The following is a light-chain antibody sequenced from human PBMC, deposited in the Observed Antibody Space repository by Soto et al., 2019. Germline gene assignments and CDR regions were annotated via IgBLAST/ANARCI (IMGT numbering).Light chain of an antibody. CDR2: EAS. Sequence: DIQMTQSPSSLSASVGDRVTITCRASQCTSNCVAWYQQIPGKVPQLLISEASTLQSGVSSRFSGSVSGTDFTLTINNLQPEDVGTYYCQQYNRAPFNFGPGTKVGIK. V-gene: IGKV1-27*01. J-gene: IGKJ3*01. CDR1: QCTSNC. CDR3: QQYNRAPFN.